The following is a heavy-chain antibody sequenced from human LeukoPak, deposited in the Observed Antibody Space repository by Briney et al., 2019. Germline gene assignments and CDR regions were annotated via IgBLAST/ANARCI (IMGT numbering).Heavy chain of an antibody. D-gene: IGHD6-19*01. Sequence: HPSETLSLTCAVYGGSFSGYYWSWIRQPPGKGLVWVSRINSDGSSTSYADPVKGRFTISRDNAKNTLYLQMNSLRAEDTAVYHCARVRNGGSGWYEGYWGQGILVTVSS. CDR3: ARVRNGGSGWYEGY. CDR1: GGSFSGYY. V-gene: IGHV3-74*01. CDR2: INSDGSST. J-gene: IGHJ4*02.